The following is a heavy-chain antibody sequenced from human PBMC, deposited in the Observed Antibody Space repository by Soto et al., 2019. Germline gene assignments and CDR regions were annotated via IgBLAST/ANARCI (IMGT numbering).Heavy chain of an antibody. J-gene: IGHJ3*02. CDR1: GGSISSSSYY. D-gene: IGHD4-17*01. CDR3: AMTTVTTQDAFDI. CDR2: IYYSGST. Sequence: SETLSLTCTVSGGSISSSSYYWGWIRQPPGKGLEWIGSIYYSGSTYYNPSLKSRVTISVDTSKNQFSLKLSSVTAADTAVYYCAMTTVTTQDAFDIWGQGTMVT. V-gene: IGHV4-39*01.